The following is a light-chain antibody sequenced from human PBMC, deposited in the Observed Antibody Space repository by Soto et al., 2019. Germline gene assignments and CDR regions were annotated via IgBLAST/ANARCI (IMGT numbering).Light chain of an antibody. V-gene: IGLV2-14*01. CDR2: DVT. J-gene: IGLJ1*01. Sequence: QSVLTQPASVSGSPGQSITISCTGTSSDVGGYNYVSWYQQHPGKAPKLMIYDVTNRPSGISNRFSGSKSGNTAYLTISGLQAEDEADYYCSSYTSTRTYVFGTGTRSPS. CDR1: SSDVGGYNY. CDR3: SSYTSTRTYV.